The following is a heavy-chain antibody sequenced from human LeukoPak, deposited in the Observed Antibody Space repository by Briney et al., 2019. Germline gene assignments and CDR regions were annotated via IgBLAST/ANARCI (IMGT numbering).Heavy chain of an antibody. Sequence: SETLSLTCTVSGGSISSSSFYWGWIRQPPGKGLEWIGSVHYSGSTYFNPSLKSRVTISVDTSKNQFSLRLSSVTAADTGASSCARHKDPGSYYYYYGMDVWGQGTTVTVSS. J-gene: IGHJ6*02. CDR1: GGSISSSSFY. CDR3: ARHKDPGSYYYYYGMDV. V-gene: IGHV4-39*01. CDR2: VHYSGST.